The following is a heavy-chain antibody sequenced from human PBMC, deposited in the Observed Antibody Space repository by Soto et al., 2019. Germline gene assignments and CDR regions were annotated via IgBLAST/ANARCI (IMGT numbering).Heavy chain of an antibody. J-gene: IGHJ2*01. CDR1: GFTFSSYA. CDR2: ISGSGGST. Sequence: EVQLLESGGGLVQPGGSLRLSCAASGFTFSSYAMTWVRQAPGKGLEWVSAISGSGGSTYYADSVKGRFTISRDNSKNTLYLHMNSLRAEDTAVYYCAKGGDTYYYDSSGYYRSWYFDLWGRGTLVTVSS. V-gene: IGHV3-23*01. CDR3: AKGGDTYYYDSSGYYRSWYFDL. D-gene: IGHD3-22*01.